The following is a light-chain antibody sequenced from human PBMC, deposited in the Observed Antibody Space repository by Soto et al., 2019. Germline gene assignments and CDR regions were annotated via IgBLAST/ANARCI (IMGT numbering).Light chain of an antibody. CDR2: EVS. V-gene: IGLV2-14*01. CDR3: SSYTSSSTLYV. CDR1: SSDVGGYNY. J-gene: IGLJ1*01. Sequence: QSVLTQPASVSGSPGQSITISCTGTSSDVGGYNYVSWYQQHPGKAPKLMIFEVSSRPSGVSYRFSGSKSSNTASLTISGLQAEDEADYYCSSYTSSSTLYVFGSGTKLTVL.